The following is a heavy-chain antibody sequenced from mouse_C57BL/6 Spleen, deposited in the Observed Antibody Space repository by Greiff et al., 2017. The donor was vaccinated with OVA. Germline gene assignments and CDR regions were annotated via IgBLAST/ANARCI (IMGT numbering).Heavy chain of an antibody. J-gene: IGHJ1*03. CDR3: AGGVITTVVATYWYFDV. CDR1: GYAFSSSW. V-gene: IGHV1-82*01. D-gene: IGHD1-1*01. Sequence: QVQLQQSGPELVKPGASVKISCKASGYAFSSSWMNWVKQRPGKGLEWIGRIYPGDGDTNYNGKFKGKATLTVDKSSSTAYMQLSSLTSEDSAVYFCAGGVITTVVATYWYFDVWGTGTTVTVSS. CDR2: IYPGDGDT.